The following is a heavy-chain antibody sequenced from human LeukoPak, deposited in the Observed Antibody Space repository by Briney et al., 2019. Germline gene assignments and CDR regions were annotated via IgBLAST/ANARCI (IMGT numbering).Heavy chain of an antibody. CDR1: GGSISSYY. V-gene: IGHV4-59*12. D-gene: IGHD5-18*01. CDR3: ARTPTRGQLWLPNFDY. CDR2: IYYSGST. Sequence: SQTLSLTCTVSGGSISSYYWSWIRQPPGKGLEWIGYIYYSGSTNYNPSLKSRVTISVDRSKNQFSLKLSSVTAADTAVYYCARTPTRGQLWLPNFDYWGQGTLVTVSS. J-gene: IGHJ4*02.